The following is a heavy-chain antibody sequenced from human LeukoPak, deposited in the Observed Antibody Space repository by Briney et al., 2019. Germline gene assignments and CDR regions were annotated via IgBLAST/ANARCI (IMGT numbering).Heavy chain of an antibody. J-gene: IGHJ6*02. CDR2: INPSGST. CDR1: GGSFSGYY. D-gene: IGHD3-22*01. V-gene: IGHV4-34*01. CDR3: ARDRRIHSGDYEDYGMDV. Sequence: SETLSLTCAVYGGSFSGYYWNWIRKPPGKGLEWIGEINPSGSTNYNPSLKSRVTISVDTSKNQFSLKLSSVTAADTAVYYCARDRRIHSGDYEDYGMDVWGQGTTVTVSS.